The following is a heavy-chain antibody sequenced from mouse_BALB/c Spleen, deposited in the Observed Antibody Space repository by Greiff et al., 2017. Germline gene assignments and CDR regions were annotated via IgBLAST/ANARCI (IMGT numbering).Heavy chain of an antibody. V-gene: IGHV1S56*01. CDR3: ARETFDY. Sequence: QVQLKESGPELVKPGASVRISCKASGYTFTSYYIHWVKQRPGQGLEWIGWIYPGNVNTKYNEKFKGKATLTADKSSSTAYMQLSSLTSEDSAVYFCARETFDYWGQGTTLTVSS. J-gene: IGHJ2*01. CDR1: GYTFTSYY. CDR2: IYPGNVNT.